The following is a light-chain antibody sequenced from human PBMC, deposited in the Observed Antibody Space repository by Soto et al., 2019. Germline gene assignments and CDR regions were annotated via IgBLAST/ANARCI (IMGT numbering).Light chain of an antibody. V-gene: IGKV3-20*01. CDR2: GAS. CDR3: QQDGSSPST. J-gene: IGKJ1*01. Sequence: IVLTQSPGTLSLSPGERATLSCRASQSVSSNYITWYQQKPGQAPRRLIFGASSRATGIPDRFSGSGSGTDFTLTISRLEPEDFAVYYCQQDGSSPSTFGQGTKVDIK. CDR1: QSVSSNY.